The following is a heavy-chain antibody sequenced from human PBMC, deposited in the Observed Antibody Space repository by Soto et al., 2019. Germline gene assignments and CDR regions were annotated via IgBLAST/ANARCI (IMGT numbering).Heavy chain of an antibody. CDR2: INHSGST. CDR3: ARGKLLRSYSSSWYYYYYMDV. D-gene: IGHD6-13*01. V-gene: IGHV4-34*01. CDR1: GGSFSGYY. J-gene: IGHJ6*03. Sequence: SETLSLTCAVYGGSFSGYYWSWIRQPPGKGLEWIGEINHSGSTNYNPSLKSRVTISVDTSKNQFSLKLSSVTAADTAVYYCARGKLLRSYSSSWYYYYYMDVWGKGTTVTVSS.